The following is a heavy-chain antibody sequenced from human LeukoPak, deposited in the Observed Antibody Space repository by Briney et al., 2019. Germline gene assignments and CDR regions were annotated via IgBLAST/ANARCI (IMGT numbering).Heavy chain of an antibody. Sequence: QPGGSLRLSCAASGFTFSSYAMHWVRQAPGKGLEWVAVISYDGSNKYCADSVKGRFTISRDNSKNTLYLQMNSLRAEDTAVYYCARALRSGITIFGVVGIDYWGQGTLVTVSS. CDR1: GFTFSSYA. V-gene: IGHV3-30-3*01. CDR3: ARALRSGITIFGVVGIDY. CDR2: ISYDGSNK. D-gene: IGHD3-3*01. J-gene: IGHJ4*02.